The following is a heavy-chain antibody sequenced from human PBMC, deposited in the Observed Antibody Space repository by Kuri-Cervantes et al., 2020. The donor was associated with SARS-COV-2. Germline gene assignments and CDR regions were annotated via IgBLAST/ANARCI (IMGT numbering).Heavy chain of an antibody. J-gene: IGHJ6*03. V-gene: IGHV1-24*01. CDR1: GYTLTELS. CDR3: ASWGYDISYYYYYYMDV. D-gene: IGHD3-9*01. CDR2: FDPEDGET. Sequence: ASVKVSCKVSGYTLTELSMHWVRQAPGKGLEWMGGFDPEDGETIYAQKFQGRVTMTRDTSISTAYMELSRLRSDDTAVYYCASWGYDISYYYYYYMDVWGKGTTVTVSS.